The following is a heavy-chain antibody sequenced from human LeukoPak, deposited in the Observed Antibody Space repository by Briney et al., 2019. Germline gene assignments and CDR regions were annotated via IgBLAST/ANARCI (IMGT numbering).Heavy chain of an antibody. Sequence: GGSLRLSCAASGFTFRSYGMHWVRQAPGKGLEWVAVISYDGSNKYYADSVKGRFTISRDNSKNTLYLQMSSLKVEDTAIYYCARDPATVTSCFDCWGQGTLVTVSS. V-gene: IGHV3-30*03. CDR3: ARDPATVTSCFDC. D-gene: IGHD4-17*01. CDR1: GFTFRSYG. CDR2: ISYDGSNK. J-gene: IGHJ4*02.